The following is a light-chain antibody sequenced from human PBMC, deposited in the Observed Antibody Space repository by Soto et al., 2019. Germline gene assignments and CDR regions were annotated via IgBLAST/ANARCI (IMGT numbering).Light chain of an antibody. J-gene: IGLJ1*01. V-gene: IGLV2-23*03. CDR2: DGN. Sequence: QSVLTQPASVSGSPGQSITISCTGTSSDVGGYNLVSWYQQHPGKAPKVVIYDGNKRPSGISYRFSASKSGNTASLTISGLRTEDEADYYLCSYAGHSTFVFGSGTKVSV. CDR3: CSYAGHSTFV. CDR1: SSDVGGYNL.